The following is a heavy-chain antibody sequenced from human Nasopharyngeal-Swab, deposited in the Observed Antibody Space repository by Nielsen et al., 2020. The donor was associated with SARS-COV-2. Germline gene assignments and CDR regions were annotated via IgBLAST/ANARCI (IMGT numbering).Heavy chain of an antibody. CDR3: ARKRVVTPFDY. V-gene: IGHV4-34*01. CDR2: INHNGST. J-gene: IGHJ4*02. D-gene: IGHD2-21*02. CDR1: GGSFSGYY. Sequence: ETLSLTCAVYGGSFSGYYWSWIRQPPGKGLEWIGEINHNGSTNYNPSLKSRVTISVDTSKNQFSLKLSSVTAADTAVYYCARKRVVTPFDYWGQGTLVTVSS.